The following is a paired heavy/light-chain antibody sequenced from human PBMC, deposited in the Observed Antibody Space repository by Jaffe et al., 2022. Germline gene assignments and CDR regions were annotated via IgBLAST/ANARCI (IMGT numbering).Heavy chain of an antibody. Sequence: QVQLQQWGAGLLKPSETLSLTCAVYGGSFSGYYWSWIRQPPGKGLEWIGEINHSGSTNYNPSLKSRVTISVDTSKNQFSLKLSSVTAADTAVYYCARGLGYDYIWGSYRYQDYFDYWGQGTLVTVSS. D-gene: IGHD3-16*02. CDR1: GGSFSGYY. CDR2: INHSGST. V-gene: IGHV4-34*01. J-gene: IGHJ4*02. CDR3: ARGLGYDYIWGSYRYQDYFDY.
Light chain of an antibody. CDR3: QQYDNLPV. CDR1: QDISNY. CDR2: DAS. J-gene: IGKJ2*01. Sequence: DIQMTQSPSSLSASVGDRVTITCQASQDISNYLNWYQQKPGKAPKLLIYDASNLETGVPSRFSGSGSGTDFTFTISSLQPEDIATYYCQQYDNLPVFGQGTKLEIK. V-gene: IGKV1-33*01.